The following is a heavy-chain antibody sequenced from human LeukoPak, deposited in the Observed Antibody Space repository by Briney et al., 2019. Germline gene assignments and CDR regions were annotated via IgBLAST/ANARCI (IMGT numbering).Heavy chain of an antibody. CDR3: AKGHEQWLAPFDY. D-gene: IGHD6-19*01. V-gene: IGHV3-23*01. J-gene: IGHJ4*02. Sequence: GGSLRLSCAASGFTFSSYAMSWVRQAPGKGLEWVPAISGSGGSTYYADSVKGRFTISRDNSKNTLYLQMNSLRAEDTAVYYCAKGHEQWLAPFDYWGQGTLVTVSS. CDR1: GFTFSSYA. CDR2: ISGSGGST.